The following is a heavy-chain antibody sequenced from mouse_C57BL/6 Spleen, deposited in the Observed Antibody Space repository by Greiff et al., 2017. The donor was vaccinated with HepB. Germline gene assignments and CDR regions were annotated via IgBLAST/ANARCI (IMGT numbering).Heavy chain of an antibody. CDR1: GFSFTDYY. CDR2: IRNKANGYTT. D-gene: IGHD2-4*01. CDR3: ARYYDYDYKAMDY. J-gene: IGHJ4*01. Sequence: AASGFSFTDYYMSWVRQPPGKALEWLGFIRNKANGYTTEYSASVKGRFTISRDNSHSILYIQMNALRAEDSATYHCARYYDYDYKAMDYWGQGTSVTVSS. V-gene: IGHV7-3*01.